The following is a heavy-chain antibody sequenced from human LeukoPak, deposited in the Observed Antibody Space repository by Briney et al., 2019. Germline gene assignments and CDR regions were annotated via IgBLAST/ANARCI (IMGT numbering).Heavy chain of an antibody. V-gene: IGHV4-4*07. CDR3: VLSYPGSNYFDY. Sequence: SETLSFTCTVSGGSISSNSWSWFRKPAGKGREWIGRIYTSGSTNYNPSLKSRVTMSVDTSKNQFSLKLSSVTAADTAVYYCVLSYPGSNYFDYWGQGTLVTVSS. CDR2: IYTSGST. CDR1: GGSISSNS. J-gene: IGHJ4*02.